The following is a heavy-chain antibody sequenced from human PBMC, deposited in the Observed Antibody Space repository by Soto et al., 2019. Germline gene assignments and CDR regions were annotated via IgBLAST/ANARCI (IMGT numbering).Heavy chain of an antibody. Sequence: QVQLVQSGAEVKKPGASVKVSCKASGYTFTSYDINWVRQATGQGLEWMGWMNPNSGNTAYAQKFQGRVTMTRNTSISTADMELSSLRSEDTAVYYCARERSAAGTGWFDPWGQGTLVTVSS. D-gene: IGHD6-13*01. CDR2: MNPNSGNT. V-gene: IGHV1-8*01. CDR3: ARERSAAGTGWFDP. CDR1: GYTFTSYD. J-gene: IGHJ5*02.